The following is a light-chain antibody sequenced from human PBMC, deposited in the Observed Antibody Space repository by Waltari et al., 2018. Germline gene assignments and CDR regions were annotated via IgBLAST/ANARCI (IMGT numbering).Light chain of an antibody. Sequence: DIQMTQSPSSLSASVGDRVTITCRASQGISNYLAWYQQKPGKVPKLLIYAASTLQSGVPSRWSGRGSGTDVTLTISSLQPEDVATEYCQKHNSAPLTFGPGTKVDIK. V-gene: IGKV1-27*01. CDR2: AAS. CDR3: QKHNSAPLT. CDR1: QGISNY. J-gene: IGKJ3*01.